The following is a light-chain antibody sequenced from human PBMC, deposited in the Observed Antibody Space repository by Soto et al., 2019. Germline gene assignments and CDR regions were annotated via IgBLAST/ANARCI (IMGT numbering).Light chain of an antibody. CDR3: QQDGSSPPWT. J-gene: IGKJ1*01. V-gene: IGKV3-20*01. CDR1: QSVSSSY. Sequence: EIVLTQSPGTLALSPGERATLSCRASQSVSSSYLAWYQQKPGQAHRPLIYGASSRATGIPDRFSGSGSGTDFTITISRMEPEDFAVYYCQQDGSSPPWTFGQGPKVEIK. CDR2: GAS.